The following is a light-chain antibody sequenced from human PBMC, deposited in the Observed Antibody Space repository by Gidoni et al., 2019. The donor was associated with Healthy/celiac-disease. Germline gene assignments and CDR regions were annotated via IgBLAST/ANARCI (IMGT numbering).Light chain of an antibody. V-gene: IGLV1-40*01. J-gene: IGLJ2*01. CDR1: SSNIGAGYD. Sequence: QSVLPQPRSVSGAPGQRVPISCTRSSSNIGAGYDVHWYQQLPGTAPKLLISGNTNPPSGFPDRFSGSKAGTAASLAITGPQAEDEADYYCQSYDSSLSGYVVFGGGTKLTVL. CDR3: QSYDSSLSGYVV. CDR2: GNT.